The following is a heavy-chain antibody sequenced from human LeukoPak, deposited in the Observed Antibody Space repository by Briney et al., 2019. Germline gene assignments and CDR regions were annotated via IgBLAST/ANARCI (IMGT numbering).Heavy chain of an antibody. CDR2: IYYSGST. J-gene: IGHJ4*02. D-gene: IGHD3-3*01. Sequence: PSETLSLTCTVSGGSISSYYWSWIRQPPGKGLEWIGYIYYSGSTNYNPSLKSRVTISVDTSKNRFSLKLRSGTAADTAVYYCARDTTIFGVGDHDYWGQGTLVTVSS. CDR3: ARDTTIFGVGDHDY. V-gene: IGHV4-59*01. CDR1: GGSISSYY.